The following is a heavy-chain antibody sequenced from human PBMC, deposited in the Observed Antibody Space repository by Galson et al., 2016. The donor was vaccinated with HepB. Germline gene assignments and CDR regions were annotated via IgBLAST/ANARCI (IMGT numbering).Heavy chain of an antibody. J-gene: IGHJ3*01. Sequence: SETLSLTCTVSGASISSTANYWGWIRQSPGKGLEWIVSSDFGGSTFFNPSLESRVTVSVDTSKSQFSLQLGSVTAADTAVYYCARPVAGDAFDLWGLGTLVTVSS. CDR3: ARPVAGDAFDL. CDR1: GASISSTANY. CDR2: SDFGGST. D-gene: IGHD6-19*01. V-gene: IGHV4-39*01.